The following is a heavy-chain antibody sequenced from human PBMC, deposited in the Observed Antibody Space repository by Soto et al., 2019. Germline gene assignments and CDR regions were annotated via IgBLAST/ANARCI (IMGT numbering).Heavy chain of an antibody. V-gene: IGHV4-39*01. CDR1: GGSISSRGYY. CDR3: ATSNGFDP. CDR2: IYYSGST. J-gene: IGHJ5*02. Sequence: QLQLQESGPGLVKPSETLSLTCTVSGGSISSRGYYWGWIRPPPGKGLEWIGTIYYSGSTYYNPSPESRVTISVDTSKNQFSLKLSSVTAAVTAVYYCATSNGFDPWGQGTLVTVPS.